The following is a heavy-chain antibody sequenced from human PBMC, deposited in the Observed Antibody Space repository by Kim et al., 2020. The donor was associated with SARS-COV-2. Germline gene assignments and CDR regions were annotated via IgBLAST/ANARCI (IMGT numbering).Heavy chain of an antibody. D-gene: IGHD6-13*01. J-gene: IGHJ4*02. CDR1: GLTFSTYW. CDR2: INQDGSQY. V-gene: IGHV3-7*03. Sequence: GGSLRLSCVASGLTFSTYWMSWVRQAPGKGLEWVANINQDGSQYYYVDSVKGRFTISRDNAKKSVYLQMNSLRVEDTAVYYCVRAIAASGGYWGQGTLVTVSS. CDR3: VRAIAASGGY.